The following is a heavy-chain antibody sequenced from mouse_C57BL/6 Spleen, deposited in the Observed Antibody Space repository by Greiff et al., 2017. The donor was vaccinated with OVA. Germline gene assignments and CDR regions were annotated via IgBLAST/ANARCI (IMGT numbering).Heavy chain of an antibody. Sequence: EVKVVESGEGLVKPGGSLKLSCAASGFTFSSYAMSWVRQTPEKRLEWVAYISSGGDYIYYADTVKGRFTISRDNARNTLYLQMSSLKSEDTAMYYCTRDGDYGQRYWYFDVWGTGTTVTVSS. CDR3: TRDGDYGQRYWYFDV. CDR1: GFTFSSYA. CDR2: ISSGGDYI. D-gene: IGHD1-1*02. V-gene: IGHV5-9-1*02. J-gene: IGHJ1*03.